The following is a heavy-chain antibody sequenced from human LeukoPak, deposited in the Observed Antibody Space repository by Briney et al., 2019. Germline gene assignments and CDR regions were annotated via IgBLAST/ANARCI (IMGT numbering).Heavy chain of an antibody. J-gene: IGHJ6*02. D-gene: IGHD3-10*01. Sequence: GGSLRLSCAASGFTFSSYWMHWVRQAPGKGLVWLSRINSDGSSTSYADSVKGRFTISRDNAKNTLYLQMNSLRAEDTAVYYCARVSERTVRGVYYYYYGMDVWGQGTTVTVSS. CDR2: INSDGSST. CDR3: ARVSERTVRGVYYYYYGMDV. V-gene: IGHV3-74*01. CDR1: GFTFSSYW.